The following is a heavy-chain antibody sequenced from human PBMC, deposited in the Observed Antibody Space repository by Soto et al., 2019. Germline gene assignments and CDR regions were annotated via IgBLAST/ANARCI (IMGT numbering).Heavy chain of an antibody. J-gene: IGHJ6*02. V-gene: IGHV3-21*01. CDR2: ISSSSSYI. CDR3: ARVRIAVAGQNYYYYGMDV. Sequence: ESGGGLVKPGGSLRLSCAASGFTFSSYSMNWVRQAPGKGLEWVSSISSSSSYIYYADSVKGRFTISRDNAKNSLYLQMNSLRAEDTAVYYCARVRIAVAGQNYYYYGMDVWGQGTTVTVSS. D-gene: IGHD6-19*01. CDR1: GFTFSSYS.